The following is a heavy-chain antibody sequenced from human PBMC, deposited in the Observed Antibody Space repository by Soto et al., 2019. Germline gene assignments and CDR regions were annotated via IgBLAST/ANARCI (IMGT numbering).Heavy chain of an antibody. J-gene: IGHJ4*02. D-gene: IGHD6-6*01. V-gene: IGHV2-5*02. CDR1: GFSLSTSGVG. Sequence: QITLKEAGPTRVKPTQTRTLTCTFSGFSLSTSGVGVGWIRQPPGKALEWLALIYWDDDKRYSPSLKSRLTRHKDHYKNQVVLTMTNRDPVDTATYYCAHRRTGMSIAARLFDYWGQGTLVTVSS. CDR2: IYWDDDK. CDR3: AHRRTGMSIAARLFDY.